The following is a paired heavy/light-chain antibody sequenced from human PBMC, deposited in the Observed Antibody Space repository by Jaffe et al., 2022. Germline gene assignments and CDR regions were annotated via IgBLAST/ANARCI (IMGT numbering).Light chain of an antibody. CDR3: QVWDSSSDHPYV. V-gene: IGLV3-21*02. J-gene: IGLJ1*01. Sequence: SYVLTQPPSVSVAPGQTARITCGGNNIGSKSVHWYQQKPGQAPVLVVYDDSDRPSGIPERFSGSNSGNTATLTISRVEAGDEADYYCQVWDSSSDHPYVFGTGTKVTVL. CDR1: NIGSKS. CDR2: DDS.
Heavy chain of an antibody. J-gene: IGHJ5*02. D-gene: IGHD3-9*01. V-gene: IGHV4-38-2*02. Sequence: QVQLQESGPGLVKPSETLSLTCAVSGYSISSGYYWGWIRQPPGKGLEWIGSIYHSGSTYYNPSLKSRVTISVDTSKNQFSLKLSSVTAADTAVYYCARDQRLFDWLLPDNWFDPWGQGTLVTVSS. CDR1: GYSISSGYY. CDR3: ARDQRLFDWLLPDNWFDP. CDR2: IYHSGST.